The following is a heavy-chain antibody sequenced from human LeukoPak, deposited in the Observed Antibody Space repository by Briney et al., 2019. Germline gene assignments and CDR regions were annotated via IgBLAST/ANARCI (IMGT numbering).Heavy chain of an antibody. CDR3: ARDEDAF. V-gene: IGHV3-30-3*01. CDR1: GFTFSSYA. Sequence: ESGRSLRLSCAASGFTFSSYAMHWVRQAPGKGLEWVAVISYDGSNKYYADSVKGRFTISRDNSKNTLYLQMNSLRAEDTAVYYCARDEDAFGGQGTLVTVSS. J-gene: IGHJ4*02. CDR2: ISYDGSNK.